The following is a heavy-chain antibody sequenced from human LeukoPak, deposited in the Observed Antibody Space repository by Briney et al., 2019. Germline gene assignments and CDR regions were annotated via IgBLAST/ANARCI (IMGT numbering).Heavy chain of an antibody. CDR2: IIPIFGTA. J-gene: IGHJ5*02. CDR3: ARDHSSSSQPYNWFDP. CDR1: GGTFSSYA. Sequence: GSSVKVSCKASGGTFSSYAISWVRQAPGQGLEWMGGIIPIFGTANYAQKFQGRVTITADKSTSTAYMELSSLRSEDTAVYYCARDHSSSSQPYNWFDPWGQGTLVTVSS. D-gene: IGHD6-6*01. V-gene: IGHV1-69*06.